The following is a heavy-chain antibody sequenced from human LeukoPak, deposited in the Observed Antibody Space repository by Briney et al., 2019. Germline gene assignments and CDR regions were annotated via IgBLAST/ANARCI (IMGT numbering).Heavy chain of an antibody. CDR2: INHSGST. CDR1: GGSFSSYY. V-gene: IGHV4-34*01. J-gene: IGHJ3*02. D-gene: IGHD6-13*01. CDR3: ARGLSISWRRYHASDI. Sequence: SETLSLTCAVYGGSFSSYYWSWIRQPPGKGLEWIGEINHSGSTTYNPSLKSRVTISVDTSKNQFSLRLSSVTAADTAVYYCARGLSISWRRYHASDIWGQGTVVTVSA.